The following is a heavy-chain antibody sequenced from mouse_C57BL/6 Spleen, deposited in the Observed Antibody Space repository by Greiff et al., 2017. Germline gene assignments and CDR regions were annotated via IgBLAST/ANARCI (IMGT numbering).Heavy chain of an antibody. J-gene: IGHJ4*01. V-gene: IGHV1-64*01. Sequence: QVQLQQPGAELVKPGASVKLSCKASGYTFTSYWMHWVKQRPGQGLEWIGMIHPNSGSTNYNEKFKSKATLTVDTSSSTAYMQLSSLTSEDSAVYYCARRSYYYAMDYWGQGTSVTVSS. CDR3: ARRSYYYAMDY. CDR2: IHPNSGST. CDR1: GYTFTSYW.